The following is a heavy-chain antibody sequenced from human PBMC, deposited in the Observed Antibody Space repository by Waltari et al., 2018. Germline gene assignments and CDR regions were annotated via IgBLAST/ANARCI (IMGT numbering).Heavy chain of an antibody. CDR1: GGSISSSSYY. V-gene: IGHV4-39*01. Sequence: QLQLQESGPGLVKPSETLSLTCTVSGGSISSSSYYWGWICQPPGKGLERIGSIYYSGSTYYNPSLKSRVTISVDTSKNQFSLKLSSVTAADTAVYYCARHDLRGVINHYFDYWGQGTLVTVSS. CDR2: IYYSGST. J-gene: IGHJ4*02. D-gene: IGHD3-10*01. CDR3: ARHDLRGVINHYFDY.